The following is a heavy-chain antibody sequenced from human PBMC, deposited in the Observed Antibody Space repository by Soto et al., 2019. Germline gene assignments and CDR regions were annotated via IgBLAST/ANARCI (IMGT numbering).Heavy chain of an antibody. D-gene: IGHD2-21*02. V-gene: IGHV4-61*01. CDR2: IYYSGNT. J-gene: IGHJ6*02. CDR3: ARDFCGGDCSDDYYYYAMDV. Sequence: KPSETLSLTCTVSGGSVSSRSHYWSWIRQPPGKGPEWIGYIYYSGNTKYNPSLRSRVTISVDTSKNQFSLKVSSVTAVDTAIYYCARDFCGGDCSDDYYYYAMDVWGQGTTVTVSS. CDR1: GGSVSSRSHY.